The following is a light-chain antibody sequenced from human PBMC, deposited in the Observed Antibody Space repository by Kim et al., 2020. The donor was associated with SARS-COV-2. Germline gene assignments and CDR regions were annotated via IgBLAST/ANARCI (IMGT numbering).Light chain of an antibody. V-gene: IGLV3-1*01. J-gene: IGLJ2*01. CDR3: QAWDSSTDVV. CDR2: QDS. CDR1: KLGDKY. Sequence: VSPGQKASITGSGDKLGDKYACWYQQKPGQSPVLVIYQDSKRPSGIPERFSGSNSGNTATLTISGTQAMDEADYYCQAWDSSTDVVFGGGTQLTVL.